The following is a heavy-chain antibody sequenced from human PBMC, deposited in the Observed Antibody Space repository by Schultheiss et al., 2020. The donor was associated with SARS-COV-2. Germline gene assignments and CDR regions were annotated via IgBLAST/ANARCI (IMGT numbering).Heavy chain of an antibody. V-gene: IGHV4-39*01. CDR3: GSGWDGDFWSGYKTD. D-gene: IGHD3-3*01. J-gene: IGHJ4*02. Sequence: SETLSLTCTVSGGSISSSSYYWGWIRQPPGKGLEWIGYIYYSGSTYYNPSLKSRVTISVDTSKNQFSLKLSSVTAADTAVYYCGSGWDGDFWSGYKTDWGQGTLVTVSS. CDR1: GGSISSSSYY. CDR2: IYYSGST.